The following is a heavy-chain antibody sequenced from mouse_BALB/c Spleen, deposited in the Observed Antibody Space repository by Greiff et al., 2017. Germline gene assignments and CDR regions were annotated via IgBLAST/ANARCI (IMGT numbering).Heavy chain of an antibody. CDR2: INSNGGST. CDR1: GFTFSSYG. CDR3: ARPVPWFAY. V-gene: IGHV5-6-3*01. J-gene: IGHJ3*01. Sequence: EVKVVESGGGLVQPGGTLKLSCAASGFTFSSYGMSWVRQTPDKRLELVATINSNGGSTYYPDSVKGRFTISRDNAKNTLYLQMSSLKSEDTAMYYCARPVPWFAYWGQGTLVTVSA.